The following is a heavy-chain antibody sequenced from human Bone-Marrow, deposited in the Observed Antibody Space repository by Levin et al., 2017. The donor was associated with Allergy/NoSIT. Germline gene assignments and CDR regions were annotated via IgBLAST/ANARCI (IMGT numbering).Heavy chain of an antibody. CDR1: GGSISSGDYY. CDR2: IYYSGST. J-gene: IGHJ3*02. Sequence: TSETLSLTCTVSGGSISSGDYYWSWIRQPPGKGLEWIGYIYYSGSTYYNPSLKSRVTISVDTSKNQFSLKLSSVTAADTAVYYCARVLTFRPPTTNQVLRYFDWLRRGSTDGGVCAFDIWGQGTMVTVSS. CDR3: ARVLTFRPPTTNQVLRYFDWLRRGSTDGGVCAFDI. V-gene: IGHV4-30-4*01. D-gene: IGHD3-9*01.